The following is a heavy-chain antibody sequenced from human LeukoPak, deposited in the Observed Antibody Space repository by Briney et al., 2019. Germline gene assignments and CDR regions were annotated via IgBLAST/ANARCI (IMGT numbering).Heavy chain of an antibody. Sequence: GGSLRLSCAASGFTFSSYEMNWVRQAPGKGLEWVSYISSSGSTIYYADSVKGRFTISRDNAKDSLYLQMNSLRAEDTAVYYCAREVAAAGSPFDYWGQGTLVTVSS. J-gene: IGHJ4*02. CDR1: GFTFSSYE. V-gene: IGHV3-48*03. CDR3: AREVAAAGSPFDY. CDR2: ISSSGSTI. D-gene: IGHD6-13*01.